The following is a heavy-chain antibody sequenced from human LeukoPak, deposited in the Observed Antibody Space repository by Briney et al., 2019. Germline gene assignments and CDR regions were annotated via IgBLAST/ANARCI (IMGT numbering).Heavy chain of an antibody. CDR3: AKTPLQDCSGGSCYSYWYFDL. CDR1: GFTFSSYA. J-gene: IGHJ2*01. CDR2: ISSDGRST. D-gene: IGHD2-15*01. V-gene: IGHV3-64*04. Sequence: GGSLRLSCSASGFTFSSYAMHWVRQAPGKGLEYVSAISSDGRSTYYADSVKGRFTISRDSSKNTLYLQMNSLRAEDTAVYYCAKTPLQDCSGGSCYSYWYFDLWGRGTLVTVSS.